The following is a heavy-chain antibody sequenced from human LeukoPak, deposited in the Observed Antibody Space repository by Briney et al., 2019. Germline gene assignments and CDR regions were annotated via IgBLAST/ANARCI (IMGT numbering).Heavy chain of an antibody. J-gene: IGHJ4*02. CDR1: GFTFNRYG. Sequence: GGSLRLFCAASGFTFNRYGMSWVRQAPGKGLEWVSAISGSGGTAYYADSVKGRFTISRDNSKNTLYLQINSLRAEDTAVYYCAQDHLPGIVVADRDYWGQGTLVTVSS. V-gene: IGHV3-23*01. CDR2: ISGSGGTA. D-gene: IGHD6-19*01. CDR3: AQDHLPGIVVADRDY.